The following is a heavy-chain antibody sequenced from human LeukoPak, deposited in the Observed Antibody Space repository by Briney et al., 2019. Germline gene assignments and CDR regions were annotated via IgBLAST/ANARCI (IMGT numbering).Heavy chain of an antibody. CDR3: ARGEQQLASSPFDP. Sequence: LSESLSLTCTVPGGSISSSSYYWGWIRQPPGKGLEWIGSIYYSGSTYYNPSLKSRVTISVGTSKNQFSQKLSSVTAADSAVYYCARGEQQLASSPFDPWGQGTLVTVSS. CDR1: GGSISSSSYY. D-gene: IGHD6-13*01. J-gene: IGHJ5*02. CDR2: IYYSGST. V-gene: IGHV4-39*07.